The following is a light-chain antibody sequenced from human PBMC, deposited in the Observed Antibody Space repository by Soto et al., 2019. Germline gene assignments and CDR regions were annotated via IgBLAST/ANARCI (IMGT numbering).Light chain of an antibody. V-gene: IGKV3-20*01. CDR2: GAS. CDR1: QSVSSNS. CDR3: QQYGSSPRT. J-gene: IGKJ1*01. Sequence: EIVLTQSPGTLSLSPGDRATLSCRASQSVSSNSLAWYQQKCGQAPKLLIYGASIRATGIPDRFSGSGSGTAFSITISRLKPEDFAVYSCQQYGSSPRTFGQGTRVEIK.